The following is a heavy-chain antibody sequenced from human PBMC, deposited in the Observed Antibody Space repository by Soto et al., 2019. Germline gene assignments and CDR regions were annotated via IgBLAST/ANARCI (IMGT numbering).Heavy chain of an antibody. V-gene: IGHV4-39*01. CDR2: IYYSGST. D-gene: IGHD6-13*01. J-gene: IGHJ6*02. CDR1: GGSISSSSYH. CDR3: ARQGWDSSSWYDYYYYYGMDV. Sequence: PSETLSLTCTVSGGSISSSSYHWGWIRQPPGKGLEWIGSIYYSGSTYYNPSLKSRVTISVDTSKNQFSLKLSSVTAADTAVYYCARQGWDSSSWYDYYYYYGMDVWGQGTTVTVSS.